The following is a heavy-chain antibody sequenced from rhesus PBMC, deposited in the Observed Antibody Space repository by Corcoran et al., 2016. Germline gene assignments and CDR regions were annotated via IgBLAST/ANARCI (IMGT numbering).Heavy chain of an antibody. CDR2: IIRASSYI. V-gene: IGHV3S16*01. CDR1: GFTFSDYY. CDR3: TRLGPLGYYFDY. D-gene: IGHD3-34*01. J-gene: IGHJ4*01. Sequence: EVQLVESGGGLVQPGGSLRLSCAASGFTFSDYYMSWVHQAPVKGLTWVASIIRASSYIYYPDSVKCRFTISRDNAKNSLSLQMNSLKTEDTAVYYCTRLGPLGYYFDYWGQGVLVTVSS.